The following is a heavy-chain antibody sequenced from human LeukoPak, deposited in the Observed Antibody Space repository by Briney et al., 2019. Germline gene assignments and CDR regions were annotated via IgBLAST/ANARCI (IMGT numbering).Heavy chain of an antibody. CDR2: FDPEDGET. J-gene: IGHJ4*02. CDR1: GYTLTELS. V-gene: IGHV1-24*01. D-gene: IGHD6-6*01. Sequence: ASVKVSCKVSGYTLTELSMHWVRQAPGKGLEWMGGFDPEDGETIYAQKFQGRVTMTEDTSTDTAYMELSSLRSEDTAVYYCATVNRDSSSSWCYFDCWGQGTLVTVSS. CDR3: ATVNRDSSSSWCYFDC.